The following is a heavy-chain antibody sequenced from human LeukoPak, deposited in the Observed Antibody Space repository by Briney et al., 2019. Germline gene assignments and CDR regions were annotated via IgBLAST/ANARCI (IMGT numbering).Heavy chain of an antibody. CDR1: GGSISSYY. J-gene: IGHJ5*02. CDR3: ARDDYRNSGVDP. CDR2: IYYSGST. Sequence: SETLSLTCTVSGGSISSYYWGWIRQPPGKGLEWIGSIYYSGSTYYNPSLKSRVTISVDTSKNQFSLKLSSVTAADTAVYYCARDDYRNSGVDPWGQGTLVTVSS. V-gene: IGHV4-39*07. D-gene: IGHD4-11*01.